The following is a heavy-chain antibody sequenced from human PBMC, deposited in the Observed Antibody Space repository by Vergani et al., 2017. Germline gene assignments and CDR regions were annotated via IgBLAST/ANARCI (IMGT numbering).Heavy chain of an antibody. CDR1: GYTFTSND. Sequence: QVQLVQSGAEVKKPGASVKVSCKASGYTFTSNDINWVRQATGQGLEWKGCMNPNSGNTGYAQKFQGRGTITADESTSTAYMEMSRLRSEDTSVYYCAGEKDTGMVTDYYYXMDVWGEGSTVTVS. V-gene: IGHV1-8*01. CDR3: AGEKDTGMVTDYYYXMDV. D-gene: IGHD5-18*01. J-gene: IGHJ6*03. CDR2: MNPNSGNT.